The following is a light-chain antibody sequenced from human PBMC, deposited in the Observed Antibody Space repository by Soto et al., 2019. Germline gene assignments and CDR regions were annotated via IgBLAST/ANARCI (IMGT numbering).Light chain of an antibody. Sequence: EIVMTQSPATLSVSPGERATLSCRASQSVSSNLAWYQQKPGQAPRLLIYGASTRATGIPARFSGSGSGTEFTLTISSLQSEDFDFYYCQQYNNWPPLPFGGRTNVDIK. CDR2: GAS. CDR3: QQYNNWPPLP. V-gene: IGKV3-15*01. CDR1: QSVSSN. J-gene: IGKJ4*01.